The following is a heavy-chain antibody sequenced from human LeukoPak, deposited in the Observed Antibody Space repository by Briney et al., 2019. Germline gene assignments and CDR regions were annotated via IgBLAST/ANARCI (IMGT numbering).Heavy chain of an antibody. CDR1: GGSISSGDYY. Sequence: PSETLSLTCTVSGGSISSGDYYWSWIRQPPGKGLEWIGEINHSGSTNYNPSLKSRVTISVDTSKNQFSLKLSSVTAADTAVYYCARGPRRRGYCSSTSCYTGIGYWYFDLWGRGTLVTVSS. CDR2: INHSGST. J-gene: IGHJ2*01. V-gene: IGHV4-39*07. D-gene: IGHD2-2*02. CDR3: ARGPRRRGYCSSTSCYTGIGYWYFDL.